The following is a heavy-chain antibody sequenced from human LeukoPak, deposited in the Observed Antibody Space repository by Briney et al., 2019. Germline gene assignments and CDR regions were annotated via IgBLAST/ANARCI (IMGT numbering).Heavy chain of an antibody. J-gene: IGHJ6*02. CDR1: GGTFSSYA. V-gene: IGHV1-69*04. Sequence: SVKVSCNASGGTFSSYAISWVRQAPGQGLEWMGRIIPILGIANYAQKFQGRVTITADKSTSTAYMELSSLRSEDTAVYYCARDLYSSGSLYYYYGMDVWGQGTTVTVSS. D-gene: IGHD6-19*01. CDR3: ARDLYSSGSLYYYYGMDV. CDR2: IIPILGIA.